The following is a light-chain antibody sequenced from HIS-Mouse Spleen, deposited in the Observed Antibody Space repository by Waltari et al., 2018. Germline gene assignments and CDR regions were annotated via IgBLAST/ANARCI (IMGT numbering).Light chain of an antibody. CDR2: SNN. CDR3: AAWDDSLNGRV. Sequence: QSVLTQPTSASGTPGQRVTISCSGISSNIGSNTVNWYQQLPGTAPKLLIYSNNQRPSGVPDRFSGSKSGTSASLAISGLQSEDEADYYCAAWDDSLNGRVFGGGTKLTVL. V-gene: IGLV1-44*01. J-gene: IGLJ3*02. CDR1: SSNIGSNT.